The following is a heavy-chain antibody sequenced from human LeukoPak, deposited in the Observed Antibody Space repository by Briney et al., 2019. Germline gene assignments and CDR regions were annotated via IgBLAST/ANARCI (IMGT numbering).Heavy chain of an antibody. CDR1: GGSISSRTYY. CDR3: ARARLSIVRGITNFDY. V-gene: IGHV4-39*01. D-gene: IGHD3-10*01. J-gene: IGHJ4*02. Sequence: PSETLSLTCTVSGGSISSRTYYWGWIRQPPGKGLEWRGSINYSGSTFYNPSLKSRVTISVDTSKNQFSLILSSVTAADTAVYFCARARLSIVRGITNFDYWGQGTVVTVSS. CDR2: INYSGST.